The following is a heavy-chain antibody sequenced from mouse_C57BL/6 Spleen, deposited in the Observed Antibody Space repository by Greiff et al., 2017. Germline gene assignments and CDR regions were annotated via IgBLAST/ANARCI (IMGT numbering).Heavy chain of an antibody. CDR3: ARVQEDYYDYDWYFDV. D-gene: IGHD2-4*01. CDR1: GYTFTGYW. CDR2: ILPGSGST. J-gene: IGHJ1*03. V-gene: IGHV1-9*01. Sequence: QVQLKESGAELMKPGASVKLSCKATGYTFTGYWIEWVKQRPGHGLEWIGEILPGSGSTNYNEKFKGKATFTADTSSNTAYMQLSSLTTEDSAIYYCARVQEDYYDYDWYFDVWGTGTTVTVSS.